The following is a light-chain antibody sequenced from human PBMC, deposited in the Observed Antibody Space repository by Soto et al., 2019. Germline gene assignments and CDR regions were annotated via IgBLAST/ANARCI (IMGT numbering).Light chain of an antibody. CDR3: QHYHSYSWT. J-gene: IGKJ1*01. CDR1: QGIDNH. Sequence: IQMTQSPSSLSASVGDRVTITCRASQGIDNHLAWYQQKPGKAPKLLIYDASSLETGVPSRFSGSRSGTEFTLTISSLQPDDFATYYCQHYHSYSWTFGQGTKVDIK. V-gene: IGKV1-13*02. CDR2: DAS.